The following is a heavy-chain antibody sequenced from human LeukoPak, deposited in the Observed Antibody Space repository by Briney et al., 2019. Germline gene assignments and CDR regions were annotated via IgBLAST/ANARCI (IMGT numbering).Heavy chain of an antibody. CDR3: ARGGYSSSWLDY. CDR1: GFTFSCYS. V-gene: IGHV3-48*04. Sequence: GPLLLSCAASGFTFSCYSMNLVRPAPRKGLGWVSYISSSSSTIYYADSVKGRFTISRDNAKNSLYLQMNSLRAEDTAVYYCARGGYSSSWLDYWGQGTLVTVSS. J-gene: IGHJ4*02. D-gene: IGHD6-13*01. CDR2: ISSSSSTI.